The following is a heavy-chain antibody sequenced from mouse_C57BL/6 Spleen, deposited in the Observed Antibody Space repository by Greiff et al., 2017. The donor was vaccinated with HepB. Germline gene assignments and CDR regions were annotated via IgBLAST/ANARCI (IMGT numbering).Heavy chain of an antibody. J-gene: IGHJ2*01. CDR2: IDPSDSYT. D-gene: IGHD2-3*01. Sequence: VKLQQPGAELVMPGASVKLSCKASGYTFTSYWMHWVKQRPGQGLEWIGEIDPSDSYTNYNQKFKGKSTLTVDKSSSTAYMQLSSLTSEDSAVYYCARTGMGKNFDYWGQGTTLTVSS. V-gene: IGHV1-69*01. CDR1: GYTFTSYW. CDR3: ARTGMGKNFDY.